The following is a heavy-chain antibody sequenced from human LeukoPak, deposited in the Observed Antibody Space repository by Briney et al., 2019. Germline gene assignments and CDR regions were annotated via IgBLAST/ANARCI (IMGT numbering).Heavy chain of an antibody. Sequence: ASVKVSCKASGYTFTGYYMHWVRQAPGQGLEWMGWINPNSGATNYAQKFQSRVTMTRDTSISTAHMELSRLRSDDTAVYYCARGALLLWFGESNDYWGQGTLVTVSS. V-gene: IGHV1-2*02. CDR3: ARGALLLWFGESNDY. D-gene: IGHD3-10*01. CDR2: INPNSGAT. CDR1: GYTFTGYY. J-gene: IGHJ4*02.